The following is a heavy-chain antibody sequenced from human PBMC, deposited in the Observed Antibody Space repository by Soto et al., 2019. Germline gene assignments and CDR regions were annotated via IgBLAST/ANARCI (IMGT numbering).Heavy chain of an antibody. CDR1: GGSISSYY. CDR2: IYYSGST. V-gene: IGHV4-59*01. CDR3: ARDMVVPGYYYYYYGMDV. Sequence: SETLSLTCTVSGGSISSYYWSWIRQPPGKGLEWIGYIYYSGSTNYNPSLKSRVTISVDTSKNQFSLKLSSVTAADTAVYYCARDMVVPGYYYYYYGMDVWGQGTT. J-gene: IGHJ6*02. D-gene: IGHD3-10*01.